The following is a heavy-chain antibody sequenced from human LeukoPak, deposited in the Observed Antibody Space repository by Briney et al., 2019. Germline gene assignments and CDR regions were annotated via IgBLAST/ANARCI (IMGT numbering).Heavy chain of an antibody. V-gene: IGHV3-23*01. Sequence: QSGGSLRLSCAASGFTFSSYAMSWVRQAPGKGLEWVSAISGSGGSTYYADSVKGRFTVSRDNSKNTLYLQMNSLRAEDTAVYYCAKVEGYCSGCSCYAFDYWGQGTLVTVSS. CDR1: GFTFSSYA. D-gene: IGHD2-15*01. CDR2: ISGSGGST. J-gene: IGHJ4*02. CDR3: AKVEGYCSGCSCYAFDY.